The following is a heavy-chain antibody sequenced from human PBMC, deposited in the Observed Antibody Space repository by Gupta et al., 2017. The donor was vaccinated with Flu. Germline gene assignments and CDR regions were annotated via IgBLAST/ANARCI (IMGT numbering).Heavy chain of an antibody. V-gene: IGHV3-48*02. J-gene: IGHJ4*02. CDR1: GFTLSSYS. D-gene: IGHD6-13*01. Sequence: EVQLVESGGGLVQPGGSLSLSCAASGFTLSSYSMNWVRQAPGKGLEWVSYISSSRSTIYYADSVKGRFTITRDNAKNSLYLQMNSLRYDDTAVYDCEREVVAQSSSWSWDYWGQGTLVTVS. CDR3: EREVVAQSSSWSWDY. CDR2: ISSSRSTI.